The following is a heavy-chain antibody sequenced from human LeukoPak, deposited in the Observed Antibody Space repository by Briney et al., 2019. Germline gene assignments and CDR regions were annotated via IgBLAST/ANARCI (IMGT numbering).Heavy chain of an antibody. V-gene: IGHV1-69*13. J-gene: IGHJ4*02. CDR1: GGTFSSYA. Sequence: AAVKLSCKASGGTFSSYAISWVRQAPGQGLEWMGGIIPIFGTANYAQKFQGRVTITADESTSTAYMELSSLRSEDTAVYYCARGGGGYSGSFTSDYWGQGTLVTVSS. CDR2: IIPIFGTA. CDR3: ARGGGGYSGSFTSDY. D-gene: IGHD1-26*01.